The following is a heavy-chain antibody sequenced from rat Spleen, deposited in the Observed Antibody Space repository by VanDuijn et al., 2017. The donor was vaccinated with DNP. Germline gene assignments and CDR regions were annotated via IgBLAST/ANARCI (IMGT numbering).Heavy chain of an antibody. D-gene: IGHD1-12*02. CDR1: GYSITSNY. CDR2: ISYSGST. CDR3: TTDLGTMMGY. J-gene: IGHJ2*01. Sequence: EVQLQESGPGLVKPSQSLSLTCSVTGYSITSNYWAWIRKFPGNKMEWMGYISYSGSTGYNPSLKSRISITRDTSKNQFFLQLNSVTTEDTATYYCTTDLGTMMGYWGQGVMVTVSS. V-gene: IGHV3-1*01.